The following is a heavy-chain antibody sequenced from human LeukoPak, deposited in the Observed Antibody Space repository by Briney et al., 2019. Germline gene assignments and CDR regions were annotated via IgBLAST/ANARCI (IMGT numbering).Heavy chain of an antibody. J-gene: IGHJ4*02. CDR3: AKDLSGGPLDY. Sequence: GGSLRLSCAASGFTFSNAWMSWVRQAPGKGLEWVSAISGSGGSTYYADSVKGRFTISRDNSKNTLYLQMNSLRAEDTAVYYCAKDLSGGPLDYWGQGTLVTVSS. CDR1: GFTFSNAW. D-gene: IGHD4-23*01. V-gene: IGHV3-23*01. CDR2: ISGSGGST.